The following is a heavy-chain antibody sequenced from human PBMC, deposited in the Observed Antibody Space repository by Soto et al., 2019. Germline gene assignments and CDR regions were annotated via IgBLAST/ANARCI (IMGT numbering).Heavy chain of an antibody. CDR3: ARSRYDILTGYQITNYYYYGMDV. Sequence: ASVKVSCKASGYTFTSYYMHWVRQAPGQGLERMGIINPSGGSTSYAQKFQGRVTMTRDTSTSTVYMELSSLRSEDTAVYYCARSRYDILTGYQITNYYYYGMDVWGQGTTVTVSS. D-gene: IGHD3-9*01. CDR2: INPSGGST. J-gene: IGHJ6*02. CDR1: GYTFTSYY. V-gene: IGHV1-46*01.